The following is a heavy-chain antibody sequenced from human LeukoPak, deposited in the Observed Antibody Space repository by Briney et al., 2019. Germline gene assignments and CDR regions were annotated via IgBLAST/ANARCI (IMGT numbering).Heavy chain of an antibody. V-gene: IGHV1-18*01. CDR3: ARSYYDSSGYRSFDY. CDR2: ISAYNGNT. CDR1: GYTFTSYG. J-gene: IGHJ4*02. Sequence: ASVKVSCKASGYTFTSYGISWVRQAPGQGLEWMGWISAYNGNTNYAQKFQGRVTMTRDTSTSTVYMELSSLRSEDTAVYYCARSYYDSSGYRSFDYWGQGTLVTVSS. D-gene: IGHD3-22*01.